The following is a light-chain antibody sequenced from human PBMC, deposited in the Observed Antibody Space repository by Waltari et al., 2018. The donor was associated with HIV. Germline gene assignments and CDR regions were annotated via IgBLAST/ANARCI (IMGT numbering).Light chain of an antibody. CDR2: SNN. J-gene: IGLJ3*02. CDR1: SSNIGSNT. V-gene: IGLV1-44*01. CDR3: ATWDDSLNGPV. Sequence: QSVLTQPPSASETPGQRVTISCSGSSSNIGSNTINWYQQLPGTAPKLLTYSNNQRPSGVPDRFSGSKSGTSASLAISGLQSEDEADYYCATWDDSLNGPVFGGGTKLTVL.